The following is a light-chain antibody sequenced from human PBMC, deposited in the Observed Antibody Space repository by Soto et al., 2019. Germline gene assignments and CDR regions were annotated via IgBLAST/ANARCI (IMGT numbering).Light chain of an antibody. CDR2: DAS. CDR3: QQYKSYSRT. Sequence: DIQMTQSPSTLSAFVGDRVTITCRASQSISSWLAWYQQKPGKAPKFLIYDASSLESGVPSRFGGSGSGTEFTLTISSLQPDDIATYYCQQYKSYSRTFGQGTKVEVK. V-gene: IGKV1-5*01. J-gene: IGKJ1*01. CDR1: QSISSW.